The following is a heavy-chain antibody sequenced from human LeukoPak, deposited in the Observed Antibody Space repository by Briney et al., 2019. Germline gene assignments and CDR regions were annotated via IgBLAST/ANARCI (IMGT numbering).Heavy chain of an antibody. D-gene: IGHD4-11*01. J-gene: IGHJ4*02. V-gene: IGHV3-23*01. CDR3: AKKAPYTGNYPLDY. CDR2: TSDRGDYT. CDR1: GFTFTSYS. Sequence: PGGSLRLSCAASGFTFTSYSMSWVRQAPGKGLEWVSGTSDRGDYTYYADSVKGRFTISRDNSKNTLYLQMNSLRAEDTALYFCAKKAPYTGNYPLDYWGQGTLVTVSS.